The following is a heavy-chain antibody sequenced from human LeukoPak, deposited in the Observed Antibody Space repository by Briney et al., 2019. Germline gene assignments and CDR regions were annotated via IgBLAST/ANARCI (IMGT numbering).Heavy chain of an antibody. CDR3: ARGRSTSFNAFDI. CDR2: IYTSGST. D-gene: IGHD2-2*01. V-gene: IGHV4-61*02. J-gene: IGHJ3*02. CDR1: GGSISSGTYY. Sequence: SETLSLTCTVSGGSISSGTYYWSWIRQPAGKGLEWIGRIYTSGSTNYNPSLKSRVTISVDTSKNQFSLKLSSVTAADTAVYYCARGRSTSFNAFDIWGQGTMVTVSS.